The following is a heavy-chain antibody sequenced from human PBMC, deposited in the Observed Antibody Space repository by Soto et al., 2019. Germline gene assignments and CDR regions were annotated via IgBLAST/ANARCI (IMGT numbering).Heavy chain of an antibody. CDR1: GDSVSSNSAA. J-gene: IGHJ6*02. V-gene: IGHV6-1*01. D-gene: IGHD2-2*01. CDR3: ARDKVPAATYYYYYGIDV. CDR2: TYYRSKWYN. Sequence: SQTLSLTCAISGDSVSSNSAAWNWIRQSPSRGLEWLGRTYYRSKWYNDYAVSVKSRITINPDTSKNQFSLQLNSVTPEDTAVYYCARDKVPAATYYYYYGIDVWGQGTTVTVSS.